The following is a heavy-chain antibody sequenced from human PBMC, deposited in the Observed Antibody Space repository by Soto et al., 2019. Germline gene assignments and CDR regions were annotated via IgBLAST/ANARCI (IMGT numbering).Heavy chain of an antibody. CDR3: ARDGERDTGLNFYYYLHGMDA. D-gene: IGHD1-1*01. CDR1: GYTFTTYG. J-gene: IGHJ6*02. Sequence: ASVKVSCKASGYTFTTYGISWVRQAPGQGLEWMGWISPYNGTTKYAEKFQGEMTMTTDTATSTAYMDLGSLRSDDTAVYYCARDGERDTGLNFYYYLHGMDAWGQGTRVTVSS. CDR2: ISPYNGTT. V-gene: IGHV1-18*04.